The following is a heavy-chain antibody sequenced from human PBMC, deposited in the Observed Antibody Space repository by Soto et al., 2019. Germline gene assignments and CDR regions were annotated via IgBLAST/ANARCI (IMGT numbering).Heavy chain of an antibody. J-gene: IGHJ4*02. CDR2: IYYSGST. CDR1: GGSISSSSYY. D-gene: IGHD6-13*01. V-gene: IGHV4-39*01. CDR3: ARCPPYSSSCLVTLAFDY. Sequence: QLQLQESGPGLVKPSETLSLTCTVSGGSISSSSYYWGWIRQPPGKGLEWIGSIYYSGSTYYNPSLNSRVTISVATSKNQFSLKLSSVTAADTAVYYCARCPPYSSSCLVTLAFDYWGQGTLVTVSS.